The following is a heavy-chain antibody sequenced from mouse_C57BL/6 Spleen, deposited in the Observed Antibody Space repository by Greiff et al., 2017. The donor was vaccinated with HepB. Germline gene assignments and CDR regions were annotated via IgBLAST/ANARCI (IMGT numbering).Heavy chain of an antibody. CDR2: ISDGGSYT. Sequence: EVNVVEPGGGLVKPGGSLKLSCAASGFTFSSYAMSWVRQTPEKRLEWVATISDGGSYTYYPDNVKGRFTISRDNAKNNLYLQMSHLKSEDTAMYYCAREGGGEDYWGQGTTLTVSS. J-gene: IGHJ2*01. CDR3: AREGGGEDY. D-gene: IGHD1-1*02. V-gene: IGHV5-4*01. CDR1: GFTFSSYA.